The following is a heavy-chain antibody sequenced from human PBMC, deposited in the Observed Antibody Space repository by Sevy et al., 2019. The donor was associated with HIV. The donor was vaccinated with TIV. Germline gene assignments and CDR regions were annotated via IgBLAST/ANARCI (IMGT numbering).Heavy chain of an antibody. CDR1: GFTFDDYA. V-gene: IGHV3-9*01. CDR3: AKDIGSSKDYYYMDV. J-gene: IGHJ6*03. Sequence: GGSLRLSCAASGFTFDDYAMHWVRQAPGKGLEWVSGISWNSGSIGYADSVKGRFTISRDNAKNSLYLQMNSLRAEDTALYYCAKDIGSSKDYYYMDVWGKGTTVTVSS. D-gene: IGHD6-6*01. CDR2: ISWNSGSI.